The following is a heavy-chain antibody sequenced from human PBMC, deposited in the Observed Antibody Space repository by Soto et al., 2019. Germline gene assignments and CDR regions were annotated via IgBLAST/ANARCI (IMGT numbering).Heavy chain of an antibody. J-gene: IGHJ5*02. Sequence: QVQLVESGGGVVQPGRSLRLSCAASGFTFSTYAMHWVRQAPGKGLEWVAVISYDGSNEYYADSVKGRFTISRDNSKNPLYLQVKSLRGEDTAVYYCARGREYYYGSGRVDPWGQGTLVTVSS. CDR2: ISYDGSNE. V-gene: IGHV3-30-3*01. CDR1: GFTFSTYA. D-gene: IGHD3-10*01. CDR3: ARGREYYYGSGRVDP.